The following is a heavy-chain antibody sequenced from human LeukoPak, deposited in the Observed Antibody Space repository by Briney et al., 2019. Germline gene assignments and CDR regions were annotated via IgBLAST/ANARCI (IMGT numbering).Heavy chain of an antibody. CDR1: GGSISSYY. Sequence: SGALSLTCTVSGGSISSYYWSGIRQPPGKGLEGIGDSYYSGSTNYNPSLKSRVTISVDTCKNQFSLKLGSVTAADTAVYYCARAPSHYCSGGSCAMDALDIWGQGTMVTVSS. CDR3: ARAPSHYCSGGSCAMDALDI. V-gene: IGHV4-59*01. CDR2: SYYSGST. J-gene: IGHJ3*02. D-gene: IGHD2-15*01.